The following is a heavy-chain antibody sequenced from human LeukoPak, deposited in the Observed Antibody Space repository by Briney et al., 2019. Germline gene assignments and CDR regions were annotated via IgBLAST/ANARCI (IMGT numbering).Heavy chain of an antibody. D-gene: IGHD3-10*01. CDR3: AKAMVRGVITPDGMDV. CDR1: GFTFSSYG. J-gene: IGHJ6*02. CDR2: LSYDGSNK. V-gene: IGHV3-30*18. Sequence: GGSLRLSCAASGFTFSSYGMHWVRQAPGKGLEWVAVLSYDGSNKYYADSVKGRFTTSRDNSKNTLYLQMNSLRAEDTAVYYCAKAMVRGVITPDGMDVWGQGTTVTVSS.